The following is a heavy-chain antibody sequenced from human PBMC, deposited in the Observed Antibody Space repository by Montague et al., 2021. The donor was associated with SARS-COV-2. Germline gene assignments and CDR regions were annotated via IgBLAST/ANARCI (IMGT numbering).Heavy chain of an antibody. CDR3: ATHQSGTMMAY. D-gene: IGHD3-22*01. Sequence: SETLSLTCAVSGGSISSSTYYWVWIRQPPGKGLEWVGTIFYSESAYYNPSLKSRVTVSVDTSRNQFSLKLSSVTAADTAVYYCATHQSGTMMAYWGQGTLVTVPS. CDR1: GGSISSSTYY. V-gene: IGHV4-39*01. J-gene: IGHJ4*02. CDR2: IFYSESA.